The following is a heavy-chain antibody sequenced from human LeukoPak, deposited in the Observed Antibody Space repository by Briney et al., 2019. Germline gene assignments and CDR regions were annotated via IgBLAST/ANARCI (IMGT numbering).Heavy chain of an antibody. Sequence: EASVTVSCKASGYTFTSYDINGVRPAPGQGLEWMGWMNPNSGNTGYAQTFQGRVTMTRKTSISTAYMELSSLRSEDTAVYYCARATIFGVVLDAFDIWGQGTMVTVSS. CDR3: ARATIFGVVLDAFDI. D-gene: IGHD3-3*01. V-gene: IGHV1-8*01. CDR2: MNPNSGNT. J-gene: IGHJ3*02. CDR1: GYTFTSYD.